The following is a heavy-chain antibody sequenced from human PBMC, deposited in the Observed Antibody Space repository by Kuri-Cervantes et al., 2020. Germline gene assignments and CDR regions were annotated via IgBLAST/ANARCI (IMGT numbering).Heavy chain of an antibody. CDR1: GFIVSSNY. D-gene: IGHD3-10*01. J-gene: IGHJ4*02. CDR2: IYSGGGT. CDR3: AKDVMIQGVTPFDY. V-gene: IGHV3-53*01. Sequence: GESLKISCAASGFIVSSNYMSWVGQAPGKGLEWVSVIYSGGGTYYADSVKGRFTISRDNSKDTLYLQMNSLRAEDTAVYYCAKDVMIQGVTPFDYWGQGTLVTVSS.